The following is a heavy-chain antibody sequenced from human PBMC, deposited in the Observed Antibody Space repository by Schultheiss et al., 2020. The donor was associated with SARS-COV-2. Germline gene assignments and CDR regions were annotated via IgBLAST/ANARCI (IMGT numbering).Heavy chain of an antibody. V-gene: IGHV4-59*08. D-gene: IGHD5-12*01. CDR3: ARRVATGPAPFDS. Sequence: SETLSLTCTVSGGSITTYYWSWFRQPPGKGLEWIGYIYYSGSTNYNPSLKSRVITSVDTSKNLFSLKLSSVTAADTAVYYCARRVATGPAPFDSWGQGIMVTVSS. CDR2: IYYSGST. J-gene: IGHJ4*02. CDR1: GGSITTYY.